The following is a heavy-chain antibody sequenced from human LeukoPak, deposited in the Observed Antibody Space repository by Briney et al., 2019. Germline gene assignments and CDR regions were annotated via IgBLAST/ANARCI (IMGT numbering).Heavy chain of an antibody. V-gene: IGHV3-23*01. D-gene: IGHD2-2*01. Sequence: GGSLRLSCAASGFTFSSYAMTWVRQAPGKGLEWVSTINYSGGGTYYADSVEGRFTISRDNSKNTLYLQMNSLRAEDTAVYYCANHLACGSTSCPPFDYWGQGTLVTVSS. CDR2: INYSGGGT. CDR3: ANHLACGSTSCPPFDY. CDR1: GFTFSSYA. J-gene: IGHJ4*02.